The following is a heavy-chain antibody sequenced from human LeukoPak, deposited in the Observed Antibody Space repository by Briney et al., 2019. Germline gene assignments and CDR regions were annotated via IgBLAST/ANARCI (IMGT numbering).Heavy chain of an antibody. CDR1: GFTFSSSW. J-gene: IGHJ4*02. Sequence: PGGSLRLSCAASGFTFSSSWTHWVRQGPGKGLEWVSRVNSDGSRTTYADSVKGRFTISRDNAKNTLYLQMNSLRAEDTAVYYCARVVDDYDSGGFSWFDYWGQGTLVTVSS. CDR3: ARVVDDYDSGGFSWFDY. CDR2: VNSDGSRT. V-gene: IGHV3-74*03. D-gene: IGHD3-22*01.